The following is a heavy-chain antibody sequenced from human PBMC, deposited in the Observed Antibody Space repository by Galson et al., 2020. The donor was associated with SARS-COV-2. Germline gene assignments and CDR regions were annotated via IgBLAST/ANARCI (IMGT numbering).Heavy chain of an antibody. J-gene: IGHJ5*02. CDR2: IYPGDSDT. D-gene: IGHD2-2*01. Sequence: KIGESLKISCKGSGYSFTSYWLGWVRQMPGKGLEWMGIIYPGDSDTRYSPSFQGQVPISADKSISTAYLQWSSLKASDTAMYYCARQPNKYCSSTSCPGEGYSWFDPWGQGTLVTVSS. CDR1: GYSFTSYW. CDR3: ARQPNKYCSSTSCPGEGYSWFDP. V-gene: IGHV5-51*01.